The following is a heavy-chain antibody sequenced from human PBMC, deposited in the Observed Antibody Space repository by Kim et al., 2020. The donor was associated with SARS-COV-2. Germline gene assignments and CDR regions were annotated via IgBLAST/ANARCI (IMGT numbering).Heavy chain of an antibody. CDR2: IYYSGST. CDR1: GGSISSYY. V-gene: IGHV4-59*01. Sequence: SETLSLTCTVSGGSISSYYWSWIRQPPGKGLEWIGYIYYSGSTNYNPSLKSRVTISVDTSKNQFSLKLSSVTAADTAVYYCARTSYCSSTSCYVGWDYYYYGMDVWGQGTTVTVSS. CDR3: ARTSYCSSTSCYVGWDYYYYGMDV. D-gene: IGHD2-2*01. J-gene: IGHJ6*02.